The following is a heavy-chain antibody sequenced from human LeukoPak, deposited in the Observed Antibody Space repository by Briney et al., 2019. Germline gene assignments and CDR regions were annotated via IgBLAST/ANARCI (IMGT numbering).Heavy chain of an antibody. Sequence: PSETLSLTCTVSGGSISSYYWSWIRQPPGKGLEWIGYIYYSGSTNYNPSLKSRVTISVDTSKNQFSLKLSSVTAADTAVYYCARDIGYCSSTSCPGDAFDIWGQGTMVTVSS. V-gene: IGHV4-59*01. D-gene: IGHD2-2*01. J-gene: IGHJ3*02. CDR2: IYYSGST. CDR1: GGSISSYY. CDR3: ARDIGYCSSTSCPGDAFDI.